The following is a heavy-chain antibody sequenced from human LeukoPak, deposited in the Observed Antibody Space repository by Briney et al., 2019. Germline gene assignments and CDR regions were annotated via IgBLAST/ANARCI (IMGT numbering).Heavy chain of an antibody. J-gene: IGHJ4*02. CDR1: GGSISSYY. CDR2: IYYSGST. Sequence: NSSETPSLTCTVSGGSISSYYWSWIRQPPGKGLEWIGYIYYSGSTNYNPSLKSRVTISVDTSTNQFSLKLSSVTAADTAVYYCARVRGSSGWIEYWGQGSLVTVSS. D-gene: IGHD6-19*01. CDR3: ARVRGSSGWIEY. V-gene: IGHV4-59*01.